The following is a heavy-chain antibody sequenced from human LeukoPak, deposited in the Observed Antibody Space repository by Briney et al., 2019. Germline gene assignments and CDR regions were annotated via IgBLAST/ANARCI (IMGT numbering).Heavy chain of an antibody. CDR3: AKVYLRYYYDSSGYSYFDY. V-gene: IGHV3-23*01. CDR2: ISGSGGST. J-gene: IGHJ4*02. Sequence: PGGSLRRSCAASGFTFSSYAMSWVRQAPGKGLEWVSAISGSGGSTYYADSVKGRFTISRDNSKNTLYLQMNSLRAEDTAVYYCAKVYLRYYYDSSGYSYFDYWGQGTLVTVSS. CDR1: GFTFSSYA. D-gene: IGHD3-22*01.